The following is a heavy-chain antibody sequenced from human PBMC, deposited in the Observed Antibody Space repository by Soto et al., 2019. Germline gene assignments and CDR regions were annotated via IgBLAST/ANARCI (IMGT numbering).Heavy chain of an antibody. Sequence: QVQLEQSGAEVKKPGASVKVSCKASGYTFTSYAMHWVRQAPGQRLEWMGWINAGNGNTKYSQKFQGRVTITRDTSASTAYMELSSLRSEDTAVYYYARDPGYSYGYNWGQGTLVTVSS. CDR2: INAGNGNT. D-gene: IGHD5-18*01. CDR1: GYTFTSYA. J-gene: IGHJ4*02. CDR3: ARDPGYSYGYN. V-gene: IGHV1-3*01.